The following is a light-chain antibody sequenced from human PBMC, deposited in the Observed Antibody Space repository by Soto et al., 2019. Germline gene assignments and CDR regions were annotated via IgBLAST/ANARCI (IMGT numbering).Light chain of an antibody. CDR2: EDD. Sequence: NFMLTQPHSVSESPGKTVTISCTRSSGSIATNYVQWFQQRPGSAPIIVIYEDDQRPSGVPDRFSGSIDSSPNSASLTISGLQTEDEADYYCQSYDSSNHGVFGGGTKLTVL. J-gene: IGLJ3*02. CDR3: QSYDSSNHGV. CDR1: SGSIATNY. V-gene: IGLV6-57*03.